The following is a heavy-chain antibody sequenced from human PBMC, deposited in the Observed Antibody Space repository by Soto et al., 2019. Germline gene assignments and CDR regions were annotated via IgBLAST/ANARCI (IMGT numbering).Heavy chain of an antibody. D-gene: IGHD5-12*01. CDR1: GFTFSSFW. V-gene: IGHV3-7*03. Sequence: GVSLRLSCAASGFTFSSFWMSWVRQAQGKGLEWLTTIKQDGSEKYYVDSVKGRFTVSRDNAKKSLYLQMNSLRPEDTAVYYCVRGYSDYADYFDYGGQGTLVTVS. CDR3: VRGYSDYADYFDY. CDR2: IKQDGSEK. J-gene: IGHJ4*02.